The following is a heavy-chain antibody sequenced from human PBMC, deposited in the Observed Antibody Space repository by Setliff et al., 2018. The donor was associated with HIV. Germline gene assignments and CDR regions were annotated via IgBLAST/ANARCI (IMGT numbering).Heavy chain of an antibody. V-gene: IGHV3-23*01. Sequence: VSTISGSGGLTFYADSVKGRFTISRDNSKNTLYLQMNSLRAEDTVVYYCAKGHYSSGDSKQNGFDMWGQGTMVTVSS. J-gene: IGHJ3*02. D-gene: IGHD3-22*01. CDR2: ISGSGGLT. CDR3: AKGHYSSGDSKQNGFDM.